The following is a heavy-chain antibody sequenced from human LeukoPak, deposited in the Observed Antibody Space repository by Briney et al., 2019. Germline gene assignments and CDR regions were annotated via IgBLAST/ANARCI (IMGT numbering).Heavy chain of an antibody. CDR3: ARLTVGALIWFDP. Sequence: PSEAQSLTCSVSGYSISSGFYWGWIRQPPGKGLEWIGSIYHSGTTYKNPSLKSRLTISVDTSKNQFSLKLNSVTASDTAVYYCARLTVGALIWFDPWGQGTLVTVSS. D-gene: IGHD1-26*01. V-gene: IGHV4-38-2*02. J-gene: IGHJ5*02. CDR2: IYHSGTT. CDR1: GYSISSGFY.